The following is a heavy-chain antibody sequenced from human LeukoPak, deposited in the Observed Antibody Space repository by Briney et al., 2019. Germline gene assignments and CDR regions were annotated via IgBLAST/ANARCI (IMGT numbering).Heavy chain of an antibody. V-gene: IGHV4-39*07. CDR1: GASISGSGYY. J-gene: IGHJ4*02. CDR2: IYYTGST. D-gene: IGHD3-3*01. CDR3: ARAAKRVFWSGYRFDY. Sequence: SETLSLTCAVSGASISGSGYYLGWIRQPPGKGLEWIGNIYYTGSTYYNASLKSRVTISVDTSKNQFSLKLSSVTAADTAVYYCARAAKRVFWSGYRFDYWGQGTLVTVSS.